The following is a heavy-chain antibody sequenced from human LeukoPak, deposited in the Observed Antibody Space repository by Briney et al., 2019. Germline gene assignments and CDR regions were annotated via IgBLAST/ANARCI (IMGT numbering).Heavy chain of an antibody. Sequence: GGSLRLSCAASGFTFSSYWMSWVRQAPGKGPEWVANINQGGSAKYYVDSVKGRFTISRDNSKNTLYLQMNSLRVEDTAVYHCAKEASHDFWSGYSYYFDQWGQGTLVTVSS. CDR2: INQGGSAK. D-gene: IGHD3-3*01. J-gene: IGHJ4*02. V-gene: IGHV3-7*03. CDR1: GFTFSSYW. CDR3: AKEASHDFWSGYSYYFDQ.